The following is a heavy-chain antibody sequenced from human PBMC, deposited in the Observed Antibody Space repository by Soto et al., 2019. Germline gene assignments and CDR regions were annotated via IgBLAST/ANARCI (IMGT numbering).Heavy chain of an antibody. CDR3: ARALGYSGYAGMDV. CDR2: ISPDNGNT. CDR1: GYTFTSYA. D-gene: IGHD5-12*01. J-gene: IGHJ6*02. Sequence: ASVKVSCKASGYTFTSYARHWVRQAPGQRLEWMGWISPDNGNTNYAQKLQGRVTMTTDTSTSTAYMELRSLRSDDTAVYYCARALGYSGYAGMDVWGQGTTVTVS. V-gene: IGHV1-18*01.